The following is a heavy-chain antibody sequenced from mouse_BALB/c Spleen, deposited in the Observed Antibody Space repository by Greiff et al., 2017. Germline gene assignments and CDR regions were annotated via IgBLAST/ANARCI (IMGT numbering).Heavy chain of an antibody. V-gene: IGHV1-87*01. D-gene: IGHD2-14*01. CDR2: IYPGDGDT. CDR3: ARSGDRTLWYFDV. CDR1: GYTFTSYW. Sequence: QVQLQQSGAELARPGASVKLSCKASGYTFTSYWMQWVKQRPGQGLEWIGAIYPGDGDTRYTQKFKGKATLTADKSSSTAYMQLSSLASEDSAVYYCARSGDRTLWYFDVWGAGTTGTVSS. J-gene: IGHJ1*01.